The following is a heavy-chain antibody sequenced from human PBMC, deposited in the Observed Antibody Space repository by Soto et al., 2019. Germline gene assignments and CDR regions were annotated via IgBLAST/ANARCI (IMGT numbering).Heavy chain of an antibody. Sequence: QVQLQESGPGLVKPSETLSLTCNVSGVSIRNYYWSWIRQPPGKGLEWIGHIYYSGSTKSNPSLKSPVRMSVATSKNPISLMLMTLTGTDAAVYYRSLHLWVGSCWYVAVVDLWGQGTMVTVSS. D-gene: IGHD6-13*01. CDR2: IYYSGST. V-gene: IGHV4-59*08. CDR1: GVSIRNYY. J-gene: IGHJ3*01. CDR3: SLHLWVGSCWYVAVVDL.